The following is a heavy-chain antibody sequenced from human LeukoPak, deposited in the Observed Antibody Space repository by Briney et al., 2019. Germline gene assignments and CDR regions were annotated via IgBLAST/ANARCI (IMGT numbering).Heavy chain of an antibody. V-gene: IGHV3-7*01. CDR1: GFTFSSYA. CDR2: INQDGSEK. CDR3: ARGRGVDY. Sequence: PGGSLRLSCAASGFTFSSYAMSWVRQAPGKGPEWVANINQDGSEKYYLDSVKGRFTISRDNAKNSLYLQINSLRAEDTAVYYCARGRGVDYWGQGTLVTVSS. J-gene: IGHJ4*02.